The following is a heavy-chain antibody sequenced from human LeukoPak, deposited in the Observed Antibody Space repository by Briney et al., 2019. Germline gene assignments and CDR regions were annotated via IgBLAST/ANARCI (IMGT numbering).Heavy chain of an antibody. V-gene: IGHV4-39*07. J-gene: IGHJ3*02. CDR2: IYYSGST. CDR1: GGSISSSSYY. D-gene: IGHD4/OR15-4a*01. CDR3: ARASNYGDKLNTDAFDI. Sequence: SETLSLTCTVSGGSISSSSYYWGWIRQPPGKGLEWIGSIYYSGSTYYNPSLKSRVTISVDTSKNQFSLKLSSVTAADTAVYYCARASNYGDKLNTDAFDIWGQGTMVTVSS.